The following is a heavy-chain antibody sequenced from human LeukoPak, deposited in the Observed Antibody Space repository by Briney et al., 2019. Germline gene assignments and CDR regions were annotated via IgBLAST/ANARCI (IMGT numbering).Heavy chain of an antibody. CDR2: INPSGGST. V-gene: IGHV1-46*01. CDR3: ARVVAVFAPYFDY. Sequence: GASVKVSCKASGYTFTSYYMHWVRQAPGQGLEWMGIINPSGGSTSYAQKFQGRVTMTRDMSTSTVYVELSSLRSEDTAVYYCARVVAVFAPYFDYWGQGTLVTVSS. CDR1: GYTFTSYY. D-gene: IGHD2-2*01. J-gene: IGHJ4*02.